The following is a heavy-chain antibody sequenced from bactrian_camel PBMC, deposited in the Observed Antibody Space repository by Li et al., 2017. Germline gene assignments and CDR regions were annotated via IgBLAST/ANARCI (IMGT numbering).Heavy chain of an antibody. V-gene: IGHV3S53*01. Sequence: VQLVESGGGSVQAGETLTLSCLVSGYTYNRPGICLGWFRQAQGKQREAIAAISSDDRPEYADPVKGRFTIWKDNAENTLFLQLNSLKPEDTAMYYCANVGGLLGQGTQVTVS. J-gene: IGHJ4*01. CDR2: ISSDDRP. D-gene: IGHD5*01. CDR1: GYTYNRPG.